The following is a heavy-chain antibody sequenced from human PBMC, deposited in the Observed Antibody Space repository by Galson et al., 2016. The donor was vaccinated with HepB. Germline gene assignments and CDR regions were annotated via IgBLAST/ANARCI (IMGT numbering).Heavy chain of an antibody. D-gene: IGHD1-26*01. J-gene: IGHJ3*02. CDR2: MNHRGST. V-gene: IGHV4-34*01. Sequence: ETLSLTCAVDGRSFTGNYWSWIRQPPGKGLEWIGEMNHRGSTNYNPSLKSRVTISVDTSKNQFSLSLTSVTAADTAVYYCANLQVGAITKSFEIWGQGTMVTVSS. CDR1: GRSFTGNY. CDR3: ANLQVGAITKSFEI.